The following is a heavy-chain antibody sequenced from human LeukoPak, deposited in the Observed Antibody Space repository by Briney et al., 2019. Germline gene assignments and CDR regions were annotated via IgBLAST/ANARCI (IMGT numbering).Heavy chain of an antibody. CDR3: ARELNYDSSGYYFDY. CDR2: INPNSGGT. V-gene: IGHV1-2*02. CDR1: GYTFTVYF. J-gene: IGHJ4*02. D-gene: IGHD3-22*01. Sequence: ASVKVSCKASGYTFTVYFMHWVRQAPGQGLEWMGWINPNSGGTNYAQKFQGRVTMTRDTSISTAYMELSRLRSDDTAVYYCARELNYDSSGYYFDYWVQGTLVTVSS.